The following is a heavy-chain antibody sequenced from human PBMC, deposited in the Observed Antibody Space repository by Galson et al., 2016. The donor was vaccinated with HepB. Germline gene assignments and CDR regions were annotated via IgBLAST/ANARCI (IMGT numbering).Heavy chain of an antibody. D-gene: IGHD3-3*02. CDR1: GASISSSSYY. V-gene: IGHV4-39*07. J-gene: IGHJ4*02. Sequence: SETLSLTCTVSGASISSSSYYWGWIRQPPGKGLEWIASISYSGSTTYYNPSLKSRVTISIDTSKNQFSLKLNSVPAADTAVYYLTRVPASTRFDYWGQGTLVTVSS. CDR2: ISYSGSTT. CDR3: TRVPASTRFDY.